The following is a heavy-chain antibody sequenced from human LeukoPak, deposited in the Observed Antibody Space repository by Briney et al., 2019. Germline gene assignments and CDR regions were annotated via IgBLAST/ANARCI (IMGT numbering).Heavy chain of an antibody. CDR1: GFPFSSYA. CDR2: INVGRCST. CDR3: ATSYYYNAGGPFYFDF. J-gene: IGHJ4*02. Sequence: GGSLSLSCAVSGFPFSSYAMSWVRQAPGKGLEWVSGINVGRCSTYYADSVKGRFTIFRDNSRNTLHLQMNSLRPEDTALYYCATSYYYNAGGPFYFDFWGQGALVTVSS. D-gene: IGHD3-10*01. V-gene: IGHV3-23*01.